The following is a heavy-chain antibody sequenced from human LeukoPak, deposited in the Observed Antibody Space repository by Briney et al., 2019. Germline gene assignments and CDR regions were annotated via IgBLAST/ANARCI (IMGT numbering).Heavy chain of an antibody. D-gene: IGHD2-2*01. CDR1: GFTFSSYA. Sequence: GGSLRLSCAASGFTFSSYAMSWVRQAPGKGLEWVSAISGSGGSTYYADSVKGRFTISRDNSKNTLYLQMNSLRAEDTAVYYCARRDGYCSSTSCYADYYYGMDVWGQGTTVTVSS. CDR3: ARRDGYCSSTSCYADYYYGMDV. J-gene: IGHJ6*02. V-gene: IGHV3-23*01. CDR2: ISGSGGST.